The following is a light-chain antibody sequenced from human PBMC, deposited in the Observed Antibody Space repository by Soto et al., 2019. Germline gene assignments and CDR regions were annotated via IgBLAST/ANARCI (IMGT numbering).Light chain of an antibody. J-gene: IGLJ3*02. Sequence: QSALTQPASVSGSPGQSITIACTGTSSDVGGYNHVSWYQVHPGKAPRLVIYDVSIRPPAVSDRFSGSTSGNTASLTISGLQAEDEADDYCSSYTATRTVVFGGGTKVTVL. CDR1: SSDVGGYNH. V-gene: IGLV2-14*03. CDR2: DVS. CDR3: SSYTATRTVV.